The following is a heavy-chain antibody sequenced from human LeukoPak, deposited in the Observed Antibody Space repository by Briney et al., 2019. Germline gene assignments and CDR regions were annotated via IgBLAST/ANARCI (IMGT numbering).Heavy chain of an antibody. V-gene: IGHV1-18*01. D-gene: IGHD1-26*01. CDR3: ARGGIVSSDHYYYYYAMDV. Sequence: ASVKVSCKASGNTFTRYGISWVRQAPGQGLEWMGWISAYNGNTYYAEKLQGRVAMTTNTSTTTAYMELSGLRSDDTAVYYCARGGIVSSDHYYYYYAMDVWGQGTTVTVSS. CDR1: GNTFTRYG. CDR2: ISAYNGNT. J-gene: IGHJ6*02.